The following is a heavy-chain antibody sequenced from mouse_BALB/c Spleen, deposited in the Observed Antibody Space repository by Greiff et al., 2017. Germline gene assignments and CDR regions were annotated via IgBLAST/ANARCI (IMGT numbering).Heavy chain of an antibody. J-gene: IGHJ1*01. CDR2: IRSKSNNYAT. V-gene: IGHV10-1*02. CDR3: VRRYFDV. Sequence: EVKLLESGGGLVQPKGSLKLSCAASGFTFNTYAMNWVRQAPGKGLEWVARIRSKSNNYATYYADSVKDRFTISRDDSQSMLYLQMNNLKTEDTAMYYCVRRYFDVWGAGTTVTVSS. CDR1: GFTFNTYA.